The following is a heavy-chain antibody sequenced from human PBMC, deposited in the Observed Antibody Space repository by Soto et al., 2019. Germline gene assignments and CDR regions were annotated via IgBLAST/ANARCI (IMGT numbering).Heavy chain of an antibody. Sequence: QEQLVQSGAEVKEPGASVKVSCKASGYTFTSYDITWVRQATGQGLEWMGWMNPNNGNTGYAQKFQGRVTMTRNTSISTAYMELSSLRSEDTAVYYCATERWEDAFDIWGQGTMVTVSS. CDR3: ATERWEDAFDI. J-gene: IGHJ3*02. CDR1: GYTFTSYD. CDR2: MNPNNGNT. V-gene: IGHV1-8*01. D-gene: IGHD1-26*01.